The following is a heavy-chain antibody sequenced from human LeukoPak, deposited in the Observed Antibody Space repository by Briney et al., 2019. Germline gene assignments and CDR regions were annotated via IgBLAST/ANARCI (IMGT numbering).Heavy chain of an antibody. CDR2: TYYSGST. CDR3: ARQGGYSYGFGDSRFDY. V-gene: IGHV4-39*01. Sequence: SSETLSLTCTVSGGSISSSSYYWGWIRQPPGKGLEWIGSTYYSGSTYYNPSLKSRVTISVDTSKNQFSLKLSSVTAADTAVYYCARQGGYSYGFGDSRFDYWGQGTLVTVSS. J-gene: IGHJ4*02. D-gene: IGHD5-18*01. CDR1: GGSISSSSYY.